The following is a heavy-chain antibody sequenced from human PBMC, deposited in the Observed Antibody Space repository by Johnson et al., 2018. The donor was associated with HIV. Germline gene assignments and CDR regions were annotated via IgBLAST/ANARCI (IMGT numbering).Heavy chain of an antibody. V-gene: IGHV3-15*05. CDR1: GFIFSNAW. D-gene: IGHD1-26*01. J-gene: IGHJ3*02. Sequence: VQLVESGGGLVQPGGSLRLSCAASGFIFSNAWMHWVRQAPGKGLEWVGRLKSKTHGETTDYAAPVKGRFSISRDNAKNSLYLQMNSLRAEDTALYYCATGENLKWELRFVDAFDIWGQGTMVTVSS. CDR3: ATGENLKWELRFVDAFDI. CDR2: LKSKTHGETT.